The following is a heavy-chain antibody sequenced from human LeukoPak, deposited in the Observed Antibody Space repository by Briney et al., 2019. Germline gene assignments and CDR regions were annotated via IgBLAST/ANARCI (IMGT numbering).Heavy chain of an antibody. J-gene: IGHJ6*03. V-gene: IGHV3-23*01. CDR1: GFTFSSYA. D-gene: IGHD3-3*01. CDR2: ISGSGGST. Sequence: GGSLRLSCAASGFTFSSYAMSWIRQAPGKGLEWVSAISGSGGSTYYADSVKGRFTISRDNSKNTLYLQMNSLRAEDTAVYYCAKEGSDFWSGFYYYYYMDVWGKGTTVTVSS. CDR3: AKEGSDFWSGFYYYYYMDV.